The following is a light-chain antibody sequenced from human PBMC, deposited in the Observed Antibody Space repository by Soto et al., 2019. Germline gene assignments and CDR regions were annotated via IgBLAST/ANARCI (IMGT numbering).Light chain of an antibody. J-gene: IGKJ5*01. CDR3: QQHGQGPST. CDR1: ESVNTNY. Sequence: VMTQSPAPLTLSRGERATLYXRASESVNTNYLAWYQQEPGXAPRLXXACXSKSATDSPDRLSGSGSVTEFTPPISRLHPDDGAKYYCQQHGQGPSTFGQGTRLEIK. V-gene: IGKV3-20*01. CDR2: CXS.